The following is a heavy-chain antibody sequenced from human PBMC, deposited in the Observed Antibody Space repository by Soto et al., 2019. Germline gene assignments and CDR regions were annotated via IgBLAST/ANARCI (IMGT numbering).Heavy chain of an antibody. CDR3: ARGGLQRALDV. CDR1: GFTFSNYW. CDR2: VNNDGTDT. J-gene: IGHJ6*02. Sequence: EVQLVESGGGLVQPGGSLRLSCAASGFTFSNYWMYWVRQAPGKGLVWVSRVNNDGTDTTHADSVKGRFTISRDNVENTFSLQMNSLRAEDTAVYYCARGGLQRALDVWGQGSTVTVSS. V-gene: IGHV3-74*03. D-gene: IGHD6-25*01.